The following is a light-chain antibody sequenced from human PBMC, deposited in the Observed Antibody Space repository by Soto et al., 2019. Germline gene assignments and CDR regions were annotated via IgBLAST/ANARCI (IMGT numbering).Light chain of an antibody. CDR3: CSCTRSNPYV. CDR1: SSDVGGYTY. Sequence: QSVLTQPASVSGSPGQSITISCTGTSSDVGGYTYVSWYQQHPGKAPKLMIYDVTYRPSGVSSRFSGSKSGNTASLTISGLQAEDEADYYCCSCTRSNPYVFGTGTKVTVL. J-gene: IGLJ1*01. V-gene: IGLV2-14*01. CDR2: DVT.